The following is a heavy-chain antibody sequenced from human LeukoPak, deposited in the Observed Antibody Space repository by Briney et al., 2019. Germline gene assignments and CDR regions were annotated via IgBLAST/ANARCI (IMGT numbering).Heavy chain of an antibody. V-gene: IGHV3-30*18. J-gene: IGHJ3*02. D-gene: IGHD2-2*01. Sequence: GRSLRLSCAASGFIFSTYAMHWVRQAPGKGLEWVAIISYDGSSTSYADSVKGRFTISRDNSKNTLYLQMNSLRAEDTAVYYCAKDEHYCSSTSCYGNDAFDIWGQGTMVTVSS. CDR3: AKDEHYCSSTSCYGNDAFDI. CDR1: GFIFSTYA. CDR2: ISYDGSST.